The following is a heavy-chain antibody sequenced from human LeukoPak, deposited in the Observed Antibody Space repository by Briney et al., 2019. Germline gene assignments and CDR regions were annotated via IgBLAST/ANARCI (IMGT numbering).Heavy chain of an antibody. Sequence: GASVKVSCKASGGSFSSYAISWVRQAPGQGLEWMGGIIPIFGTANYAQKFQGRVTITTDESTSTAYMELSSLRSEDTAVYYCARGPPTAIDWYFDLWGRGTLVTGS. CDR2: IIPIFGTA. J-gene: IGHJ2*01. CDR3: ARGPPTAIDWYFDL. CDR1: GGSFSSYA. D-gene: IGHD2-2*02. V-gene: IGHV1-69*05.